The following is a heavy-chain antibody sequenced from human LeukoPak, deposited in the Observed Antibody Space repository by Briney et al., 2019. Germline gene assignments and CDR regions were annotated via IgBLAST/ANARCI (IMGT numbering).Heavy chain of an antibody. V-gene: IGHV1-46*01. D-gene: IGHD3-10*01. CDR1: GYTFTSYY. CDR3: ARGVGAMVRGPADAFDI. Sequence: ASVKVSCKASGYTFTSYYMHWVRQAPGQGLEWMGIINPSGGSTSYAQKFQGRVTMTRDTSTSTVYMELSSLRSEDTTVYYCARGVGAMVRGPADAFDIWGQGTMVTVSS. CDR2: INPSGGST. J-gene: IGHJ3*02.